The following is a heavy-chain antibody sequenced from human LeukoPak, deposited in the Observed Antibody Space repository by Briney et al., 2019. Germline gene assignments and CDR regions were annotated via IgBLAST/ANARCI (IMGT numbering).Heavy chain of an antibody. CDR2: INSEVRST. D-gene: IGHD6-19*01. CDR3: ARESSGLYVDF. CDR1: LFTSTSSW. V-gene: IGHV3-74*01. Sequence: GSLRLSSAHPLFTSTSSWTHWVRQAPQGRLVWVSRINSEVRSTSYADSVKGRFIIFSENAKNKLYLQMNSLRAEDTAVYYCARESSGLYVDFWGQGNLVTVSS. J-gene: IGHJ4*02.